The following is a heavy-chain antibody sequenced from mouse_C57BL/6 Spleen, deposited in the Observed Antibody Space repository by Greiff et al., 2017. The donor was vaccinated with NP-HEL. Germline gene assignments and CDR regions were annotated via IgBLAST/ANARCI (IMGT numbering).Heavy chain of an antibody. D-gene: IGHD1-1*01. J-gene: IGHJ1*03. CDR1: GYSITSGYY. CDR2: ISYDGSN. Sequence: EVQLQESGPGLVKPSQSLSLTCSVTGYSITSGYYWNWIRQFPGNKLEWMGYISYDGSNNYNPSLKNRISLTRDTSKNQFFLKLNSVTTEDTATYYCARDHGSSYWYCDGGGTGTTVTVSS. V-gene: IGHV3-6*01. CDR3: ARDHGSSYWYCDG.